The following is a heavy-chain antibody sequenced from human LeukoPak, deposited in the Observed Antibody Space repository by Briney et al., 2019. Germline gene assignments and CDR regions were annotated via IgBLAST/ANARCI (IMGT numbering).Heavy chain of an antibody. V-gene: IGHV5-51*01. CDR3: ARQLDYDFWSGSNWFDP. CDR1: GYSFTSYW. CDR2: IYPGDSDT. Sequence: GESLKISCKGSGYSFTSYWIGWVRQMPGKGLEWRGIIYPGDSDTRYSPSFQGQVTISADKSISTAYLQWSSLKASDTAMYYCARQLDYDFWSGSNWFDPWGQGTLVTVSS. D-gene: IGHD3-3*01. J-gene: IGHJ5*02.